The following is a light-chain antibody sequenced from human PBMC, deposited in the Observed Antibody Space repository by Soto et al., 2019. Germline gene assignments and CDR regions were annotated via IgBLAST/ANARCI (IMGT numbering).Light chain of an antibody. Sequence: DIQMTXSPSTLSASMXXRVTITCRASQDIDIWLAWYQQKPGKAPKFLISRASILESGVPSRFSGSGSGTEFTLTISSLQPDDFATYYCQQYNFYTWTFGQGTKVEIK. CDR1: QDIDIW. J-gene: IGKJ1*01. CDR2: RAS. V-gene: IGKV1-5*03. CDR3: QQYNFYTWT.